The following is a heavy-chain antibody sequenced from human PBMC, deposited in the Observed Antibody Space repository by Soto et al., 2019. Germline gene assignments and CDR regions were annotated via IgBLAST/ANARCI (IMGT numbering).Heavy chain of an antibody. J-gene: IGHJ3*02. D-gene: IGHD3-10*01. V-gene: IGHV4-59*01. Sequence: PSETLSLTCTVSGGSISSYYWSWIRQPPGKGLEWIGYIYCSGSTNYNPSLKSRVTISVDTSKNQFSLKLSSVTAADTAVYYCARLDYYGSGSYSLAFDTWGQGTMVTVSS. CDR3: ARLDYYGSGSYSLAFDT. CDR1: GGSISSYY. CDR2: IYCSGST.